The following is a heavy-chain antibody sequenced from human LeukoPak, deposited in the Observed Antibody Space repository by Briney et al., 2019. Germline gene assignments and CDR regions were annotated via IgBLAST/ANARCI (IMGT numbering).Heavy chain of an antibody. CDR3: ARSGYTYGYGY. V-gene: IGHV4-34*01. Sequence: SETLSLTRAVYGGSFSDYYWSWIRQPPGKGLEWIGEINHIVSTNYNPSPTSRVTISVDTSKNQFSLKLNSVTAADAAVYYCARSGYTYGYGYWGQGTLVTVSS. D-gene: IGHD5-18*01. CDR1: GGSFSDYY. J-gene: IGHJ4*02. CDR2: INHIVST.